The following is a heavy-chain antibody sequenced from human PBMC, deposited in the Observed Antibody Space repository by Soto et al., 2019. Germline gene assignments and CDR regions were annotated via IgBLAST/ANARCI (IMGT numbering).Heavy chain of an antibody. CDR2: VYHSGAT. CDR1: GYSMTSGFY. V-gene: IGHV4-38-2*02. CDR3: ARERSFARPAGWFEP. J-gene: IGHJ5*02. D-gene: IGHD6-13*01. Sequence: PSETLSLTCDVSGYSMTSGFYWGWIRQTPGKGLEWIGSVYHSGATYYNPSLQSRVSISVDTSKSRFSLKLISATAADTGTYYCARERSFARPAGWFEPWGQGTQVTVSS.